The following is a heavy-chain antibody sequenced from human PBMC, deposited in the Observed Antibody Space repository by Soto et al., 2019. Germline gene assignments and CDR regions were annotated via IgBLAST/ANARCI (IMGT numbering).Heavy chain of an antibody. D-gene: IGHD6-19*01. CDR3: ARGTGYSSGWYGPNWFDP. CDR1: GGSFSGYY. V-gene: IGHV4-34*01. CDR2: INHSGST. J-gene: IGHJ5*02. Sequence: QVQLQQWGAGLLKPSETLSLTCAVYGGSFSGYYWSWIRQPPGKGLEWIGEINHSGSTNYHPSLKSRVTISVDTSKNQFSLKLSSVTAADTAVYYCARGTGYSSGWYGPNWFDPWGQGTLVTVSS.